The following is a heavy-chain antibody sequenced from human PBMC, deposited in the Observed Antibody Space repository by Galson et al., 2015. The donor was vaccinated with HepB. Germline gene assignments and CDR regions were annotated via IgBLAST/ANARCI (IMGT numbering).Heavy chain of an antibody. Sequence: SLRLSCAASGFTFSSYAMSWVRQAPGKGLEWVSSISGTGGATYHADSVKGRFTISRDNSKNTLYLQMNSLRAEDTAVYYCAKAFADWYGSGSYFDYWGQGTRVTVSS. CDR3: AKAFADWYGSGSYFDY. CDR1: GFTFSSYA. J-gene: IGHJ4*02. V-gene: IGHV3-23*01. CDR2: ISGTGGAT. D-gene: IGHD3-10*01.